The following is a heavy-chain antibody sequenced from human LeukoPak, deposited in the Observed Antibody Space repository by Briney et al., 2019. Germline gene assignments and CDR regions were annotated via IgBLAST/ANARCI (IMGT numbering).Heavy chain of an antibody. CDR1: GFTFSSYA. V-gene: IGHV3-23*01. CDR3: SVVPAATIDY. CDR2: ISGSGGST. Sequence: GGSLRLSCAASGFTFSSYAMSWVRQAPGKGLEWVSAISGSGGSTYYADSVKGRFTISRDNSKNTLYLQMNSLRAEDTAVYYCSVVPAATIDYWGQGTLVTVSS. J-gene: IGHJ4*02. D-gene: IGHD2-2*01.